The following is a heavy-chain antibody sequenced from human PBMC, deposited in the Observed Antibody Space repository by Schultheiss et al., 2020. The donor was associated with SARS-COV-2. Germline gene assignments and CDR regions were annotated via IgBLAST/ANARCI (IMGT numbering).Heavy chain of an antibody. J-gene: IGHJ4*02. CDR1: GGSISSGGYY. Sequence: SETLSLTCTVSGGSISSGGYYWSWIRQHPGKGLEWIGYIFYTGSTKYNPSLESRVTISADTSKNQFSLKLSSVTAADTAVYYCASSQYNPKQQLVEEPFDYWGQGTLVTVSS. V-gene: IGHV4-61*08. CDR3: ASSQYNPKQQLVEEPFDY. D-gene: IGHD6-13*01. CDR2: IFYTGST.